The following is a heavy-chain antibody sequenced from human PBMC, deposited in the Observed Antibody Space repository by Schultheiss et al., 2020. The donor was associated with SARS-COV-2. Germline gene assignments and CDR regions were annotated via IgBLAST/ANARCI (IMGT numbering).Heavy chain of an antibody. V-gene: IGHV4-61*05. CDR1: GGSISSSSYY. J-gene: IGHJ4*02. CDR3: ARVRRSSGWTFDY. D-gene: IGHD6-19*01. Sequence: LSLTCTVSGGSISSSSYYWGWIRQPPGKGLEWIGYIYYSGSTNYNPSLKSRVTISVDTSKNQFSLKLSSVTAADTAVYYCARVRRSSGWTFDYWGQGTLVTVSS. CDR2: IYYSGST.